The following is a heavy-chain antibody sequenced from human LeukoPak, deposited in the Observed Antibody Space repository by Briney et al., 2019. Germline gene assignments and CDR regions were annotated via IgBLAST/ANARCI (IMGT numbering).Heavy chain of an antibody. J-gene: IGHJ4*02. D-gene: IGHD3-22*01. CDR1: GFTFSSYG. CDR2: ISYDGSNK. Sequence: PGGSLRLSCAASGFTFSSYGMHWVRQAPGKGLEWVAVISYDGSNKYYADSVKGRFTISRDNSKNTLYLQMNSLRAEDTAVYYCAKGGMTYYYDTSGYYPDYWGQGTLVTVSS. V-gene: IGHV3-30*18. CDR3: AKGGMTYYYDTSGYYPDY.